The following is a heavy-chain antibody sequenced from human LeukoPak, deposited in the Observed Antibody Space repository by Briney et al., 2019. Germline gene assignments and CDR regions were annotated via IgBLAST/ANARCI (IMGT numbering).Heavy chain of an antibody. V-gene: IGHV4-39*07. CDR2: MYYSGST. CDR3: ARDLKNIVVVPAARSGGDYYYYMDV. Sequence: SETLSLTCTVSGGSISSSSYYWGWIRQPPGKGLEWIASMYYSGSTYYNPSLKSRVTMSVDTSKNQFSLKLSSVTAADTAVYYCARDLKNIVVVPAARSGGDYYYYMDVWGKGTTVTVSS. J-gene: IGHJ6*03. CDR1: GGSISSSSYY. D-gene: IGHD2-2*01.